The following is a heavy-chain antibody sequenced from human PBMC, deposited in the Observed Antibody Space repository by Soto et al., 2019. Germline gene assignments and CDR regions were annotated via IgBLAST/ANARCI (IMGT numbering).Heavy chain of an antibody. Sequence: SETLSLTCTVSGGSISSGGYYWSWIRQHPGKGLEWIGYIYYSGSTYYNPSLKSRVTISVDTSKNQFSLKLSSVTAADTAVYYCARSPPIFVSAYFDYWGQGTLVTVSS. CDR2: IYYSGST. D-gene: IGHD3-3*01. CDR3: ARSPPIFVSAYFDY. V-gene: IGHV4-31*03. CDR1: GGSISSGGYY. J-gene: IGHJ4*02.